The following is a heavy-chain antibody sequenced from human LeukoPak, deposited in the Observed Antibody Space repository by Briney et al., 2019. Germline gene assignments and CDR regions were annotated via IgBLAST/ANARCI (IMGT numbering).Heavy chain of an antibody. CDR2: ISSSSSTI. D-gene: IGHD3-22*01. V-gene: IGHV3-48*02. J-gene: IGHJ4*02. CDR1: EFTFSSYT. Sequence: GGSLRLSCAASEFTFSSYTMNWVRQAPGKGLEWVSYISSSSSTIYYADSVKGRFTISRDNAKNSLYLQMNSLRDEDTAVYYCAREATDYYDSLDYWGQGTLVTVSS. CDR3: AREATDYYDSLDY.